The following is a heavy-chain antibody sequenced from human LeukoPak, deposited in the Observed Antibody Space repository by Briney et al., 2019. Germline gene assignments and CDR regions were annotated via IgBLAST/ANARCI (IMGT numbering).Heavy chain of an antibody. D-gene: IGHD4-11*01. J-gene: IGHJ5*02. CDR2: IYYSGST. CDR1: GGSISSYY. Sequence: SETLSLTCTVSGGSISSYYWSWIRQPPGKGLEWIGYIYYSGSTNYNPSLKSRVTISVDTSKNQFSLKLSSVTAADTAVYYCARVVTRYSNWLDPWGQGTLVTVSS. CDR3: ARVVTRYSNWLDP. V-gene: IGHV4-59*01.